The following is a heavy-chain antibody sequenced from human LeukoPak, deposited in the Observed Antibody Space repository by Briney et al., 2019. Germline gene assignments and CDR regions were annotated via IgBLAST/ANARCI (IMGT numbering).Heavy chain of an antibody. J-gene: IGHJ4*02. CDR1: GVTLSSYA. D-gene: IGHD6-13*01. CDR2: ISSSGSGGNT. CDR3: ANRNGRAAAFVYFDY. V-gene: IGHV3-23*01. Sequence: GGSLRLSCAASGVTLSSYAMSWARQAPGKGLEWVSGISSSGSGGNTYYADSVKGRFTISRDNSKNTLYLQMNSLRAEDTAVYYCANRNGRAAAFVYFDYWGQGTLVTVSS.